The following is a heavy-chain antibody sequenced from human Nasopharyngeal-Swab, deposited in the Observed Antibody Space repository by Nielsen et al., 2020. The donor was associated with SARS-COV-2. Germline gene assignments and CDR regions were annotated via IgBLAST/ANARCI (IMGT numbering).Heavy chain of an antibody. J-gene: IGHJ6*03. CDR3: ARAEYYYYYMDV. Sequence: ASVKVSCKASGYTFTGYYMHWVRQATGQGLEWMGWVNPNSGNTGYAQKFQGRVTMTRNTSISTAYMELSSLRSEDTAVFYCARAEYYYYYMDVWGKGTTVTVSS. CDR2: VNPNSGNT. V-gene: IGHV1-8*02. CDR1: GYTFTGYY.